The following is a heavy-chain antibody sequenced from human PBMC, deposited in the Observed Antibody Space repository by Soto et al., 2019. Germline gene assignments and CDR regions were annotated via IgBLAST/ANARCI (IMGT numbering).Heavy chain of an antibody. D-gene: IGHD2-2*01. Sequence: QVQLVEAGGGVVQPGMSLRLSCGASGFTFNSHGMHWVRQAPGKGLEWVAVISYEGSNNFYAESVKGRFTISRDNSKNTLYLQMNSLRREDTAVYYCARGAEYQLLSRDYFYGMDVWGQGTTVTVSS. V-gene: IGHV3-30*03. J-gene: IGHJ6*02. CDR3: ARGAEYQLLSRDYFYGMDV. CDR2: ISYEGSNN. CDR1: GFTFNSHG.